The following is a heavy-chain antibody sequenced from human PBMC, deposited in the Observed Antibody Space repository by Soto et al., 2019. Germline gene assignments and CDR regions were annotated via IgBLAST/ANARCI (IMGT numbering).Heavy chain of an antibody. CDR2: IYPGDSDT. Sequence: PGESLKISCKGSGYSFTSYWIDWVRQMPGKGLEWMGIIYPGDSDTRYSPSFQGQVTISADKSISTAYLQWSSLKASDTAMYYCARMNYYDSSGYSSPFDYWGQGTLVTVSS. J-gene: IGHJ4*02. CDR3: ARMNYYDSSGYSSPFDY. V-gene: IGHV5-51*01. CDR1: GYSFTSYW. D-gene: IGHD3-22*01.